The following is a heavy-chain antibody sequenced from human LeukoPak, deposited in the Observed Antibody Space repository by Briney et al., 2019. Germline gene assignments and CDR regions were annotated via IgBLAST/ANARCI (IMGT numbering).Heavy chain of an antibody. V-gene: IGHV4-4*02. Sequence: SGTLSLTCAVSGGSFSSNNWWSWVRPPPGKGPEWTGEIYHGGRKNYKQTLKSRVTISLDKSKNQFSLKLSSVTAADTAVYYCARVGIVVVPAATRWFDPWGQGTLVTVSS. CDR3: ARVGIVVVPAATRWFDP. CDR2: IYHGGRK. J-gene: IGHJ5*02. D-gene: IGHD2-2*01. CDR1: GGSFSSNNW.